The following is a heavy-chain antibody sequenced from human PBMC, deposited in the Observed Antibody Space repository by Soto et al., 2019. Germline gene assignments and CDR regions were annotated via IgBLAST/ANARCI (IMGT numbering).Heavy chain of an antibody. D-gene: IGHD7-27*01. Sequence: VQLLESGGDLVQPGGSLRLSCVASGFILNNYAMSLVRQAPGEGLEWVSTIGGTDGDSDGVPWYEDSVKGRFTMSRDSSANTLFLHMDDLRAEDSALYYCVKRGRNWGAFDFWGQGTTVVVSS. J-gene: IGHJ3*01. V-gene: IGHV3-23*01. CDR1: GFILNNYA. CDR3: VKRGRNWGAFDF. CDR2: IGGTDGDSDGVP.